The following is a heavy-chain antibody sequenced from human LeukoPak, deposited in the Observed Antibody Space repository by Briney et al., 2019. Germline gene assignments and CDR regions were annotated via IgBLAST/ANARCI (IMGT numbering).Heavy chain of an antibody. V-gene: IGHV6-1*01. CDR2: TYYRSKWYN. J-gene: IGHJ4*02. CDR3: ARNFDGYLEY. CDR1: GDSVSSNGAA. Sequence: SQTLSLTCAISGDSVSSNGAAWNWIRHSPSRGLEWLGRTYYRSKWYNGYALSVKSRITIRPDTSKNQFSLQLNSVTPEDTAVYSCARNFDGYLEYWGQGTLVTVSS.